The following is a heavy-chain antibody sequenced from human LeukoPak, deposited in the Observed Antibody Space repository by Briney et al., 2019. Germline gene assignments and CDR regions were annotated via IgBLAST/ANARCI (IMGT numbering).Heavy chain of an antibody. V-gene: IGHV3-23*01. Sequence: NPGGSLRLSCEASGFTFSTYDMSWVRQAPGKGLEWVSAISGSGDSTYYADSVKGRFTISRDNSKNTLYLQMNSLRAEDTAVYYCAKDVWVLRGYSYGRHLDYWGQGTLVTVSS. J-gene: IGHJ4*02. D-gene: IGHD5-18*01. CDR3: AKDVWVLRGYSYGRHLDY. CDR1: GFTFSTYD. CDR2: ISGSGDST.